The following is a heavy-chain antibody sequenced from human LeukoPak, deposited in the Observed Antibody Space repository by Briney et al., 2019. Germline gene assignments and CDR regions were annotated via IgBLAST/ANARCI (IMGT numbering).Heavy chain of an antibody. CDR3: ARAPHMTAAGTRYFDY. CDR2: INHSGST. D-gene: IGHD6-13*01. J-gene: IGHJ4*02. Sequence: SETLSLTCAVYGGSFGGYYWSWIRQPPGKGLEWIGEINHSGSTNYNPSLKSRVTISVDTSKNQFSLKLSSVTAADTAVYYCARAPHMTAAGTRYFDYWGQGTLVTVSS. V-gene: IGHV4-34*01. CDR1: GGSFGGYY.